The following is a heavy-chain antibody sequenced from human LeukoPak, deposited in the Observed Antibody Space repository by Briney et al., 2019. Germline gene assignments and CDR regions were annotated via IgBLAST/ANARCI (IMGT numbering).Heavy chain of an antibody. Sequence: SEKLSLTCTVSGGSISSDNYYWGWIRQPPGKGLEWVGTISDSGSTNYNPSLKSRVTISVDTSKNQFSLKLSSVTAADTAMYYCARGGSGSSPDYWGQGTLVTVSS. CDR1: GGSISSDNYY. CDR2: ISDSGST. V-gene: IGHV4-39*01. D-gene: IGHD3-10*01. CDR3: ARGGSGSSPDY. J-gene: IGHJ4*02.